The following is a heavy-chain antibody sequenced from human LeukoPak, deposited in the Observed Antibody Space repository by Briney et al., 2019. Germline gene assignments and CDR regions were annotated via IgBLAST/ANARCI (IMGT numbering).Heavy chain of an antibody. CDR3: ARHVVVVAALDY. J-gene: IGHJ4*02. V-gene: IGHV4-30-4*01. CDR2: TYYSGST. D-gene: IGHD2-15*01. CDR1: GGSISSGDYY. Sequence: SETLSLTCTVSGGSISSGDYYWSWIRQPPGKGLEWIGYTYYSGSTYYNPSLKSRVTISVDTSKNQFSLKLSSVTAADTAVYYCARHVVVVAALDYWGQGTLVTVS.